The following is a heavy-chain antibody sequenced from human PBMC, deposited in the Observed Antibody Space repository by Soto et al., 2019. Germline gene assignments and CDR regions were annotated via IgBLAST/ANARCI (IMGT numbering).Heavy chain of an antibody. J-gene: IGHJ6*03. CDR2: INPNGGST. CDR1: GYTFINYY. CDR3: VRATAARQRDYSYHYYLHI. Sequence: QVQLVQSGAEVKKPGASVKVSCKASGYTFINYYIHWVRQAPGQGLEWMGVINPNGGSTVYAEKFQGRLTLTRDTSTSTVYVEPSSLRSDDTAVYFCVRATAARQRDYSYHYYLHIWGKGTTVTVSS. V-gene: IGHV1-46*03. D-gene: IGHD6-6*01.